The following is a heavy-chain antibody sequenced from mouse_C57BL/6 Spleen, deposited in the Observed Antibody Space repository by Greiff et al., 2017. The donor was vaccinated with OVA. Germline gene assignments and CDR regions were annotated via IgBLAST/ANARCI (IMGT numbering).Heavy chain of an antibody. CDR1: GYTFTEYT. V-gene: IGHV1-62-2*01. Sequence: QVHVKQSGAELVKPGASVMLFCMASGYTFTEYTLHWVKQRSGQGLVWIGWFYSGSGSIKYNEKFKDKATLTADKSSSTVYMELSRLTSEDSAVYFGARHEHYDGKYFDYWGQGTTLTVSS. CDR2: FYSGSGSI. D-gene: IGHD1-2*01. CDR3: ARHEHYDGKYFDY. J-gene: IGHJ2*01.